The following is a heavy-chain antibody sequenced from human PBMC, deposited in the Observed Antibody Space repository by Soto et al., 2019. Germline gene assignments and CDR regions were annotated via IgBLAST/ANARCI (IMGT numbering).Heavy chain of an antibody. CDR3: ARGGKQKLVRTNYGMDV. CDR1: GGSFSNYY. J-gene: IGHJ6*02. V-gene: IGHV4-34*01. D-gene: IGHD6-13*01. CDR2: IDHSGST. Sequence: NPSETLSLTCAVYGGSFSNYYWNWIRQPPGKGLEWIGEIDHSGSTIYSPSLKSRVTISVDTSKNQFSLKLSSLTAADTAVYFCARGGKQKLVRTNYGMDVWGQGTTVTVSS.